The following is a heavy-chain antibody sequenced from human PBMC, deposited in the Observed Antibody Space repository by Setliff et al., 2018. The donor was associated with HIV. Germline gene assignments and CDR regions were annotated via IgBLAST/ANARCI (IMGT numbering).Heavy chain of an antibody. V-gene: IGHV1-18*01. D-gene: IGHD3-22*01. Sequence: ASVKVSCKASGYTFINYHITWVRQAPGQGLEWVGSISASGINTNYTQGRVTMTTDISTSTAYMEQGSLRSEDTAVYYCARALGISSDSNRFDYWGQGTLVTVSS. CDR1: GYTFINYH. CDR2: ISASGINT. CDR3: ARALGISSDSNRFDY. J-gene: IGHJ4*02.